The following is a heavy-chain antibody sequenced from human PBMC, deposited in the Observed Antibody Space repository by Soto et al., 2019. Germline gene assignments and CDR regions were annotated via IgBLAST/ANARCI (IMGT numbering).Heavy chain of an antibody. J-gene: IGHJ5*01. CDR1: GGSIRSYY. CDR2: IYTSGST. D-gene: IGHD3-9*01. V-gene: IGHV4-4*07. Sequence: LSLTCTVSGGSIRSYYWSWIRQPAGKGLEWIGRIYTSGSTNYNPSLKSRVTMSVDTFKNQFSLKLSPVTAADTAVFYCANERLLTGYSVAWCGSWGQGTLVTVSS. CDR3: ANERLLTGYSVAWCGS.